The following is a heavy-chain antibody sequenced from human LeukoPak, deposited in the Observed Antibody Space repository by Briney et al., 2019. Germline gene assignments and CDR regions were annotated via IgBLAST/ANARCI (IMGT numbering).Heavy chain of an antibody. V-gene: IGHV3-21*01. J-gene: IGHJ4*02. D-gene: IGHD3-22*01. Sequence: GGSLRLSCAASGFTFSSYSMNWVRQAPGKGLEWVSSISSSSSYIYYADSVKGRFTISRDNAKNSLYLQMNSLRAEDTAVDYCARDLPDYYDSSGYFGFDYWGQGTLVTVSS. CDR1: GFTFSSYS. CDR2: ISSSSSYI. CDR3: ARDLPDYYDSSGYFGFDY.